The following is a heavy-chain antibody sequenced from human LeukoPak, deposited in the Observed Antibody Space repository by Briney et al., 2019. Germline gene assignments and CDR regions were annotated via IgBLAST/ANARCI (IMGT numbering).Heavy chain of an antibody. CDR2: ISGSGGRI. D-gene: IGHD4-17*01. V-gene: IGHV3-23*01. CDR1: GFTFSSYA. Sequence: GGSLRLSCAASGFTFSSYAMTWVRQAPGKGLEWVSGISGSGGRIYYADSVKGRFTVSRDNSKNTLYLQMNSLRAEDLAVYYCAKSAYGDYALAAFDIWGQGTMVTVSS. CDR3: AKSAYGDYALAAFDI. J-gene: IGHJ3*02.